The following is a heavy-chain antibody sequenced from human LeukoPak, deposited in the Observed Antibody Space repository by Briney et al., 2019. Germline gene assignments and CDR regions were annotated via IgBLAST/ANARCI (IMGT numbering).Heavy chain of an antibody. CDR2: INPNSGDT. CDR3: ARVRYRLAETYIDY. Sequence: ASVKVSCKASGYIFTGYYMHWVRQALGQGLEWMGWINPNSGDTNYAQKFQGRVNMTRETSISTAYMELSRLRSDDTAVYYCARVRYRLAETYIDYWGQGTLVTVSS. J-gene: IGHJ4*02. D-gene: IGHD3-16*01. CDR1: GYIFTGYY. V-gene: IGHV1-2*02.